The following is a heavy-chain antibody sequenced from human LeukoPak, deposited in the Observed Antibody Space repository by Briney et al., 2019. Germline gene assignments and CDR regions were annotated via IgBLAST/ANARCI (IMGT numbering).Heavy chain of an antibody. Sequence: GGSLRLSCAASGFTFSSYEMNWVRQAPGKGLEWVSYISSSGSTIYYADSVKGRFTISRDNAKNSLYLQMNSLRAEDTAVYYCARGGVNYYDSSGYYQLRKYWGQGTLVTVSS. CDR1: GFTFSSYE. CDR2: ISSSGSTI. V-gene: IGHV3-48*03. CDR3: ARGGVNYYDSSGYYQLRKY. D-gene: IGHD3-22*01. J-gene: IGHJ4*02.